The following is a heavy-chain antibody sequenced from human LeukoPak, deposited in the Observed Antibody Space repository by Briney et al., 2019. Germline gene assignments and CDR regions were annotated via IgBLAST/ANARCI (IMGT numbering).Heavy chain of an antibody. V-gene: IGHV3-11*01. D-gene: IGHD3-9*01. CDR2: ISSSGSTI. Sequence: GGSLRLSCAASGFTFSDYYMSWIRQAPGRGLEWVSYISSSGSTIYYADSVKGRFTISRDNAKNSLYLQMNSLRAEDTVVYYCAGAYDILTGYDFDYWGQGTLVTVSS. J-gene: IGHJ4*02. CDR1: GFTFSDYY. CDR3: AGAYDILTGYDFDY.